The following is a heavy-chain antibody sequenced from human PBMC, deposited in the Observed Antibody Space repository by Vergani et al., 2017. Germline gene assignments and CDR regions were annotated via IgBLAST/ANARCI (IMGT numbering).Heavy chain of an antibody. CDR1: GFTVSSNY. CDR2: IYSGGST. D-gene: IGHD3-3*01. V-gene: IGHV3-53*01. Sequence: EVQLVESGGGLVKPGGSLRLSCAASGFTVSSNYMSWVRQAPGKGLEWVSVIYSGGSTYYADSVKGRFTISRDNSKNTLYLQMNSLRAEDTAVYYCARVVGSRSYDFWSGYYGYYMDVWGKGTTVTVSS. CDR3: ARVVGSRSYDFWSGYYGYYMDV. J-gene: IGHJ6*03.